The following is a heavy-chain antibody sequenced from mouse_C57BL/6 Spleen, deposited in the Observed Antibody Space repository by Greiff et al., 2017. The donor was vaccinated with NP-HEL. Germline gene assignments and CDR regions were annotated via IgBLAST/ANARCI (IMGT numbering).Heavy chain of an antibody. CDR2: ISDGGSYT. CDR3: ARALANWDWYFDV. CDR1: GFTFSSYA. J-gene: IGHJ1*03. D-gene: IGHD4-1*01. V-gene: IGHV5-4*03. Sequence: EVKLMESGGGLVKPGGSLKLSCAASGFTFSSYAMSWVRQTPEKRLEWVATISDGGSYTYYPDNVKGRFTISRDNAKNNLYLQMSHLKSEDTAMYYCARALANWDWYFDVWGTGTTVTVSS.